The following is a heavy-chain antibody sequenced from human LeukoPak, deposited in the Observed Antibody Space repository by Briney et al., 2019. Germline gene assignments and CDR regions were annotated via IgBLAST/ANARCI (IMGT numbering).Heavy chain of an antibody. CDR3: ARLSGYSYTDS. CDR2: VYDSGTT. CDR1: GVSISGHS. D-gene: IGHD5-18*01. Sequence: SETLSLTCTDSGVSISGHSWSWIRQPPGKGLEWIGYVYDSGTTNYNPPLKSRITISVDTSNNQFSLKLSSVTAADTALYYCARLSGYSYTDSWGRGTLVTVSS. V-gene: IGHV4-59*08. J-gene: IGHJ4*02.